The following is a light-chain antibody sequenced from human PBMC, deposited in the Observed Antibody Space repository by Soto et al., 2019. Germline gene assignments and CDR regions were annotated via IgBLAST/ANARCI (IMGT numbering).Light chain of an antibody. Sequence: EIVLTQSPGTLSLSPGERATLSCRASQSVGSNYVAWYLQKPGQAPRLLIYGASSRATGIPPRFSGSGSGTDFTLTISRLEPEDFAVYYCQQYGSSPWTFGHGAKVEIK. CDR1: QSVGSNY. J-gene: IGKJ1*01. CDR3: QQYGSSPWT. CDR2: GAS. V-gene: IGKV3-20*01.